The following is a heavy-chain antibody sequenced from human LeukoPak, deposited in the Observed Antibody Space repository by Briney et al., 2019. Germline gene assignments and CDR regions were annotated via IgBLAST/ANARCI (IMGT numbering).Heavy chain of an antibody. Sequence: SETLSLTCTVSGGSISSYYWSWIRQPAGKGLEWIGRIYTSGSTNYNPSLKSRVTVSVDTSKNQFSLKLSSVTAADTAVYYCARVVFRGSYYGSSNWFDPWGQGTLVTVSS. J-gene: IGHJ5*02. CDR2: IYTSGST. CDR1: GGSISSYY. V-gene: IGHV4-4*07. D-gene: IGHD3-10*01. CDR3: ARVVFRGSYYGSSNWFDP.